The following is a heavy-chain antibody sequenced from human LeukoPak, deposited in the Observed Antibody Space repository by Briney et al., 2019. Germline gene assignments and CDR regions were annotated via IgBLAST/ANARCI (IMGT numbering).Heavy chain of an antibody. CDR3: ARDYHDSSGYPYFDY. D-gene: IGHD3-22*01. CDR2: ISSSSSYI. Sequence: PGGSLRLSCAASGFTFSSYSMSWVRQAPGKGLEWVSSISSSSSYIYYADSVKGRFTISRDNAKNSLYLQMNSLRAEDTAVYYCARDYHDSSGYPYFDYWGQGTLVTVSS. CDR1: GFTFSSYS. V-gene: IGHV3-21*01. J-gene: IGHJ4*02.